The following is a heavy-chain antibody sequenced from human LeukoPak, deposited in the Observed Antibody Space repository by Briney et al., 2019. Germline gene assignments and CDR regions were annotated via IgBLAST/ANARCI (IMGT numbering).Heavy chain of an antibody. CDR3: AKSMAFSAAAASFDY. D-gene: IGHD6-13*01. V-gene: IGHV3-23*01. Sequence: GGSLRLSCAASGFTFSSYAMSWVRQAPGKGLEWVSAVSGSGGSTYYADSVKGRFTISRDNSKNTLYLQMNSLRAEDTAVYYCAKSMAFSAAAASFDYWGQGTLVTVSS. CDR2: VSGSGGST. J-gene: IGHJ4*02. CDR1: GFTFSSYA.